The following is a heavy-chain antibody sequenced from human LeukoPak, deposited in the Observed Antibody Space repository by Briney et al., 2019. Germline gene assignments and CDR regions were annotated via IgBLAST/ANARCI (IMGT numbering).Heavy chain of an antibody. D-gene: IGHD4-17*01. Sequence: SETLSLTCTVSGGSINSSNYYWGWIRQPPGKGLEWIGTIYYSGSTYYNPSLKSRVTISVATSKNQFSLKLSSVTAADTAVYYCARHETTVTNKDAFDVWGQGTMVTVSS. V-gene: IGHV4-39*01. CDR3: ARHETTVTNKDAFDV. J-gene: IGHJ3*01. CDR2: IYYSGST. CDR1: GGSINSSNYY.